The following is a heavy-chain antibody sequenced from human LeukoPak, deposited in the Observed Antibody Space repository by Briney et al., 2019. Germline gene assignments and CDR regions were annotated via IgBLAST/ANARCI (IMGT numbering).Heavy chain of an antibody. CDR1: GVTFSSYV. CDR3: VQEGPRGLAFDV. J-gene: IGHJ3*01. V-gene: IGHV3-23*01. Sequence: PGGSLRLSCEASGVTFSSYVISWVRQAPGKGPEWVSGISGSGGGTYYADFVKGRFAISRDNSKNTLYLQMNSLRAEDSALYYCVQEGPRGLAFDVWGQGTRVTVSS. CDR2: ISGSGGGT.